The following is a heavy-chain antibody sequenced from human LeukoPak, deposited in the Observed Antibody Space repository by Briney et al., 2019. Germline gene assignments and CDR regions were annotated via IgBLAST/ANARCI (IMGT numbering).Heavy chain of an antibody. CDR2: IIPILGIA. CDR1: GGTFSSYA. V-gene: IGHV1-69*04. J-gene: IGHJ4*02. CDR3: ARGLRPYYFDY. D-gene: IGHD4-17*01. Sequence: SVKVSCKASGGTFSSYAISWVRQAPGQGLEWMGRIIPILGIANYAQKFQGRVTITADKSTSTAYMELSSLRSEDTAVYYCARGLRPYYFDYWGQGTPVTVSS.